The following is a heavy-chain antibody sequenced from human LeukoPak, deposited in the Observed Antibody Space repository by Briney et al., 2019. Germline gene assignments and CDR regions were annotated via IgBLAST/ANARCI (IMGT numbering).Heavy chain of an antibody. J-gene: IGHJ4*02. D-gene: IGHD3-10*01. CDR1: GYTFTCYY. V-gene: IGHV1-2*02. CDR3: ARGWVEGIIIFYFDY. CDR2: INPNSGGT. Sequence: GASVKVCFTASGYTFTCYYTGSVRQAPGQGLEWLGWINPNSGGTNHAQKFQGRVIMTRDTSISTAYMELSRLRSDDTAVYYCARGWVEGIIIFYFDYWGQGTLVTVSS.